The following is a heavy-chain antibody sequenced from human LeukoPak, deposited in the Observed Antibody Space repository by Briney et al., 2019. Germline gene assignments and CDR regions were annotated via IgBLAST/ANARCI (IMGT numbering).Heavy chain of an antibody. CDR3: ARGTPYYYGSGGRVYNWFDP. J-gene: IGHJ5*02. Sequence: GASVKVSCKASGYTFTGYYMHWVRQAPGQGLEWMGWINPNSGGTNYAQKFQGRVTMTRDTSISTAYMELSRLRSGDTAVYYCARGTPYYYGSGGRVYNWFDPWGQGTLVTVSS. CDR1: GYTFTGYY. CDR2: INPNSGGT. V-gene: IGHV1-2*02. D-gene: IGHD3-10*01.